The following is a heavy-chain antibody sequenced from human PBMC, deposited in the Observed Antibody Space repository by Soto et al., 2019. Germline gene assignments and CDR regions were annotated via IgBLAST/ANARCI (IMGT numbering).Heavy chain of an antibody. D-gene: IGHD6-19*01. CDR3: AHSVVAGLGYYFDY. CDR2: INHSGST. J-gene: IGHJ4*02. V-gene: IGHV4-34*01. Sequence: SETLSLTCAVYGGSFSGYYWSWIRQPPGKGLEWIGEINHSGSTNYNPSLKSRVTISVDTSKNQVVLTMTNMDPVDTATYYCAHSVVAGLGYYFDYWGQGTLVTVSS. CDR1: GGSFSGYY.